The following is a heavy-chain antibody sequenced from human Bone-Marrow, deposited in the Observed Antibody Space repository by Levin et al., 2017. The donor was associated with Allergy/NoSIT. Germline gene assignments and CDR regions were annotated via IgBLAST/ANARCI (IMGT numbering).Heavy chain of an antibody. CDR2: IYYSGST. CDR3: AREVATVDAFDI. J-gene: IGHJ3*02. D-gene: IGHD5-12*01. Sequence: SETLSLTCTVSGGSVSSGNYYWSWIRQPPGKGLEWIGYIYYSGSTNYNPSLKSRVTISVDTSKKQFSLKLSSVTAADTAVYYCAREVATVDAFDIWGQGTMVTVSS. V-gene: IGHV4-61*01. CDR1: GGSVSSGNYY.